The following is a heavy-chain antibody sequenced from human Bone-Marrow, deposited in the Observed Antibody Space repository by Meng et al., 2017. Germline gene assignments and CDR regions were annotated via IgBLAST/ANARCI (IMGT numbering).Heavy chain of an antibody. D-gene: IGHD1-14*01. CDR1: GFTFSSYG. V-gene: IGHV3-33*01. J-gene: IGHJ4*02. CDR3: ARDHRPIGDPRNHFDY. Sequence: GESLKISCAASGFTFSSYGMHWVRQAPGKGLEWVAVIWYDGSNKYYADSVKGRFTISRDNSKNTLYLQMNSLRAEDTAVYYCARDHRPIGDPRNHFDYWGQGKLVTVSS. CDR2: IWYDGSNK.